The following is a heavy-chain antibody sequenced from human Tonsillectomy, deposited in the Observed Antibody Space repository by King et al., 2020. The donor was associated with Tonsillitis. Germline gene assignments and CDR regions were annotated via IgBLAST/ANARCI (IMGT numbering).Heavy chain of an antibody. V-gene: IGHV3-30-3*01. D-gene: IGHD6-13*01. Sequence: QLVQSGGGVVQPGRSLSLSCAASGFTFTKYAIHWVRQAPGMGLEWVASISYDASNKYYADSVKGRFTISRDNSKDTLYLQMSGLRADDTAVYYCARGSLASSWSHGPFDFWGQGTLVTVSS. CDR3: ARGSLASSWSHGPFDF. CDR1: GFTFTKYA. J-gene: IGHJ4*02. CDR2: ISYDASNK.